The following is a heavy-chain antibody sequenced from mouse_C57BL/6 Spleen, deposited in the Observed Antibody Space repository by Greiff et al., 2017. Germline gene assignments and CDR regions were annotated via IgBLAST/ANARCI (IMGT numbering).Heavy chain of an antibody. V-gene: IGHV1-55*01. D-gene: IGHD1-1*01. Sequence: QVQLQQPGAELVKPGASVTMSCTASGYTFTSYWINWVKQRPGQGLEWIGDLYPGSGSTNYNEKFKSKATLTVDTSSSTAYMPLRSLTAEDSAVDYCASLYPLLRWFAYWGQGTLVTVSA. J-gene: IGHJ3*01. CDR3: ASLYPLLRWFAY. CDR2: LYPGSGST. CDR1: GYTFTSYW.